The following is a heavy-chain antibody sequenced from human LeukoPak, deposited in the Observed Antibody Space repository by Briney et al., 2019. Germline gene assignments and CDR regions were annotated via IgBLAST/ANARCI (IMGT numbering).Heavy chain of an antibody. CDR3: ARGYSSSWYYFDY. Sequence: KPSETLSLTCTVSGGSISSYYWSWIRQPPGKGLEWIGYIYYSGSTNYNPSLKSRVTISVDTSKNQFSLMLSSVTAADTAVYYCARGYSSSWYYFDYWGQGTLVTVSS. V-gene: IGHV4-59*01. CDR1: GGSISSYY. J-gene: IGHJ4*02. D-gene: IGHD6-13*01. CDR2: IYYSGST.